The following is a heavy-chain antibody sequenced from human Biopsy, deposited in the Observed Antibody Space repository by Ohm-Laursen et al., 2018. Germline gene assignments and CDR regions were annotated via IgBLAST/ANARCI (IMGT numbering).Heavy chain of an antibody. Sequence: SLRLSCTASEFIFSRFWMYWVRQAPGKGLVWVSRINSDGSSTNYADAVKGRFTISRDNAKNTVFLQMNSLRAEDTAVYYCTSAEAGSASLLYFDYWGQGTLVTVSS. J-gene: IGHJ4*02. CDR3: TSAEAGSASLLYFDY. V-gene: IGHV3-74*01. CDR1: EFIFSRFW. D-gene: IGHD6-19*01. CDR2: INSDGSST.